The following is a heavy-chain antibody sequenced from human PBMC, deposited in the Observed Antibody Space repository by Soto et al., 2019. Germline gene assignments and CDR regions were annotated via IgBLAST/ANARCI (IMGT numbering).Heavy chain of an antibody. V-gene: IGHV1-8*01. CDR1: RYTFTSYD. CDR2: MNPNSGNT. J-gene: IGHJ3*02. CDR3: ARTHSSSCYPYAFYI. Sequence: ASVKVSCKASRYTFTSYDINWVRQAAGQGLEWMGWMNPNSGNTGYAQKFQGRVTMTRNTSISTAYMELSSLRSEDTAVYYCARTHSSSCYPYAFYIWGQGTMVTVSS. D-gene: IGHD6-13*01.